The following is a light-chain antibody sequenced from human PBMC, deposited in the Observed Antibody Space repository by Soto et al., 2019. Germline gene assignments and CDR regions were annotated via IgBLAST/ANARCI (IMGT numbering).Light chain of an antibody. Sequence: EIVLTQSPGTLSLSPGERATLSCRASQSVSSSYLAWYQQKPGQAPRLLIDGASNRATGIPDRFSGSGSGPDFTLTISRLEPEDFAVSYCQQYGSSPLTFGGGTKVDIK. CDR2: GAS. CDR3: QQYGSSPLT. CDR1: QSVSSSY. V-gene: IGKV3-20*01. J-gene: IGKJ4*01.